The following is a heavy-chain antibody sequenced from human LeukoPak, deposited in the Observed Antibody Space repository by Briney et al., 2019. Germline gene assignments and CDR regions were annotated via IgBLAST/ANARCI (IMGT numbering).Heavy chain of an antibody. CDR2: IYYSGST. J-gene: IGHJ4*02. V-gene: IGHV4-39*07. Sequence: PSETLSLTCTVSGGSISGSSYYWGWIRQPPGKGLEWIGSIYYSGSTYYNPSLKSRVTISVDTSKNQFSLKLSSVTAADTAVYYCARTYYDILTGYSIFDYWGQGTLVTVSS. CDR3: ARTYYDILTGYSIFDY. CDR1: GGSISGSSYY. D-gene: IGHD3-9*01.